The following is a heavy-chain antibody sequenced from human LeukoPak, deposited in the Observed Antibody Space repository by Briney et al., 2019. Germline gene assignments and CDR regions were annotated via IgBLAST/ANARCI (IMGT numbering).Heavy chain of an antibody. CDR3: WPAGIA. CDR2: IKRKTVGGTI. J-gene: IGHJ4*02. D-gene: IGHD2-2*01. V-gene: IGHV3-15*01. CDR1: GFTFSNAW. Sequence: PGGSLRLSCAASGFTFSNAWMSWVRQAPGKGLEWVGRIKRKTVGGTIDYAAPVKGRFTISRDDSKNTLYLQMNSLKTEDTAVYYCWPAGIAGGQGTLVIVSS.